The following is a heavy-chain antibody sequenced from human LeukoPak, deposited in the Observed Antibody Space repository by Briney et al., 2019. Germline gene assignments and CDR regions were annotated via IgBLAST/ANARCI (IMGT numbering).Heavy chain of an antibody. D-gene: IGHD2-15*01. Sequence: GGSLRLSCAASGFTVSSNYMSWVRQAPGKGLEWVSVIYSGGSTYYADSVKGRFTISRDNSKNTLYLQMNSLRAEDTAVYYCARPQVGCSGGSCYEVYYGMDVWGQGTTVTVSS. V-gene: IGHV3-53*01. CDR3: ARPQVGCSGGSCYEVYYGMDV. CDR2: IYSGGST. J-gene: IGHJ6*02. CDR1: GFTVSSNY.